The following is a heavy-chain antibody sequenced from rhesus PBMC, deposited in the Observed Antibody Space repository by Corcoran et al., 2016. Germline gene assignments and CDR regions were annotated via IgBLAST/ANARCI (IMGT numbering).Heavy chain of an antibody. CDR1: GYTFTDYY. V-gene: IGHV1-111*02. CDR2: IDPEDGET. Sequence: EVQLVQSGAEVKKPGASVKISCKASGYTFTDYYLHWVRQAPGKGLEWGGRIDPEDGETLHAQKFQDRVTSTADTSTDTAYMDLSSLTSEDTAVYYCATLTYDNGYFDLWGPGTPITISS. CDR3: ATLTYDNGYFDL. J-gene: IGHJ2*01. D-gene: IGHD3-40*01.